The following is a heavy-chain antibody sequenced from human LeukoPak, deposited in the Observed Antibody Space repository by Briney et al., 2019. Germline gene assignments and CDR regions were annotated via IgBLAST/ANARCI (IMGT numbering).Heavy chain of an antibody. CDR1: GGSFSGYY. J-gene: IGHJ4*02. Sequence: SETLSLTCAVYGGSFSGYYWSWIRQPPGKGLEWIGEINHSGSTNYNPSLKSRVTISVDTSKNQFSLKLSSVTAADTAVYYCARATRGGSYVYWGQGTLVTVSS. CDR2: INHSGST. D-gene: IGHD1-26*01. V-gene: IGHV4-34*01. CDR3: ARATRGGSYVY.